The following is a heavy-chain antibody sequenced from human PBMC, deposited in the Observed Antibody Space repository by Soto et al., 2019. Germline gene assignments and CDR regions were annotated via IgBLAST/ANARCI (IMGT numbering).Heavy chain of an antibody. V-gene: IGHV4-34*01. J-gene: IGHJ4*02. Sequence: SETLSVTCAVYGGSFSGYYWTRIRQPPGKGLEWIGEINHSGSTNYNPSLKSRVTISVDTSKNQSSLKLSSVTAADTAVYYCAREDCSAGTCSYFDYWGQGTLVTVSS. CDR3: AREDCSAGTCSYFDY. D-gene: IGHD2-15*01. CDR2: INHSGST. CDR1: GGSFSGYY.